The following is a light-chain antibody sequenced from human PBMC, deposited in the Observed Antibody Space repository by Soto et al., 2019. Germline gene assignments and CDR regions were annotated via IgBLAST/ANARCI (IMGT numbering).Light chain of an antibody. CDR2: EVN. V-gene: IGLV2-23*02. CDR1: SSDVGNYDL. Sequence: QSALTQPASVSGSPGQSITISCTGASSDVGNYDLVSWYQQLPGKAPKLMIYEVNHRPSGASNRFSGSKSGNTASLTISGHQAEDEAYYCCCSYAGSPYVFGTGTKLTVL. CDR3: CSYAGSPYV. J-gene: IGLJ1*01.